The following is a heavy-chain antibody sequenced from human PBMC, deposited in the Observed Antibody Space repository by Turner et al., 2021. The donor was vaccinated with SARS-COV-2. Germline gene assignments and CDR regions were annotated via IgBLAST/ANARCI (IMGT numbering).Heavy chain of an antibody. CDR2: ISGSGTST. CDR1: RPTYSSLS. CDR3: AKPLLHDYYFYNMDV. V-gene: IGHV3-23*01. J-gene: IGHJ6*03. Sequence: EAQLLEPGGGLAQPGGSLRLSCAASRPTYSSLSMRWVRQGPGKGLEWVSCISGSGTSTYYADSVKGRFTISRDNSKNTLYLQMNSLRAEDTAVYYCAKPLLHDYYFYNMDVWGKGTTVTVSS. D-gene: IGHD2-15*01.